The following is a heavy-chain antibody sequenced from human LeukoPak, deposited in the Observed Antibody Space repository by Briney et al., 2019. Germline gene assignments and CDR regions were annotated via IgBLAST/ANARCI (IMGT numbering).Heavy chain of an antibody. D-gene: IGHD3-10*01. V-gene: IGHV4-59*01. CDR3: ARDRVRGAYYYYMDV. CDR2: IYYSGST. Sequence: SETLSLTCTVSGGSISSYYWSWIRQPPGKGLEWIGYIYYSGSTNYDPSLKSRVTISVDTSKNQFSLKLSSVTAADTAVYYCARDRVRGAYYYYMDVWGKGTTVTISS. J-gene: IGHJ6*03. CDR1: GGSISSYY.